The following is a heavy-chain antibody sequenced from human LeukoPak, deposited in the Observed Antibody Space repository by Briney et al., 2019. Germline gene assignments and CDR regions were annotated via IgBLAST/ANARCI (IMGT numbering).Heavy chain of an antibody. CDR3: ARADYDILTGYYDY. Sequence: PGGSLRLSCAASGFTFNSYAMHWVRQAPGKGLEWVAVISYDGSNKYYADSVKGRFTISRDNSKNTLYLQMNSLRAEDTAVYYCARADYDILTGYYDYWGQGTLVTVSS. CDR2: ISYDGSNK. J-gene: IGHJ4*02. D-gene: IGHD3-9*01. V-gene: IGHV3-30-3*01. CDR1: GFTFNSYA.